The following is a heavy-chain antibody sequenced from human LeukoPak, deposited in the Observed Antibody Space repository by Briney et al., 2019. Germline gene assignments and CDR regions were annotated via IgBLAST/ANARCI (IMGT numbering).Heavy chain of an antibody. CDR2: INGDGRNI. V-gene: IGHV3-74*01. J-gene: IGHJ6*02. CDR3: TRDLMDYDVSTGLHHYYMDV. CDR1: GFTFSSYW. D-gene: IGHD3-9*01. Sequence: GGSLRLSCVASGFTFSSYWMHWVRQDPRKGLVWVSRINGDGRNINYADSVRGRFTISRDNAKNTLYLQMNTLRVEDTAAYYCTRDLMDYDVSTGLHHYYMDVWGQGTTVTVSS.